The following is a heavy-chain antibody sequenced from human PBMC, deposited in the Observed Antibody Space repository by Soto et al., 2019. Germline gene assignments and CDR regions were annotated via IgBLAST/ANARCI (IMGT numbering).Heavy chain of an antibody. Sequence: QVQLVESGGGVVQPGRSLRLSCAGSGFTFSSYGVHWVRQAPGKGLEWVAVISYDGSNKYYADSMKGRFTISRDNSKNTVYLQMNSLSAEETAVYCCAKGVITMIVVGELWGQGGLVIVSS. CDR3: AKGVITMIVVGEL. V-gene: IGHV3-30*18. D-gene: IGHD3-22*01. CDR1: GFTFSSYG. J-gene: IGHJ4*02. CDR2: ISYDGSNK.